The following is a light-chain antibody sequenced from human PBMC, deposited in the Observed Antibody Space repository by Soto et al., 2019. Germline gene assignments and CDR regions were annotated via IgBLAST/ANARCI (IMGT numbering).Light chain of an antibody. V-gene: IGLV1-47*02. CDR2: YNN. CDR1: SSNIGSNY. J-gene: IGLJ2*01. Sequence: QSVLTQPPSASGTPGQRVTISCSGRSSNIGSNYVYWYQQLPGTAPKLLIYYNNQRPSGVPDRFSGSKSANAASLTVSGLQADDEAMYYCSSYTGTNNFVLFGGGTKLTVL. CDR3: SSYTGTNNFVL.